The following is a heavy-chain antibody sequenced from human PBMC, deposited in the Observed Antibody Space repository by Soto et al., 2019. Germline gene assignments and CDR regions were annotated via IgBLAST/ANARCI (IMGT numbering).Heavy chain of an antibody. CDR3: ARDRVVPAAGGAFDI. V-gene: IGHV3-66*01. D-gene: IGHD2-2*01. J-gene: IGHJ3*02. Sequence: GGSLRLSCAASGFTVSSNYMSWVRQAPGKGLEWVSVIYSGGSTYYADSVKGRFTISRDNSKNTLYLQMNSLRAEDTAVYYCARDRVVPAAGGAFDIWGQGTMVTVSS. CDR1: GFTVSSNY. CDR2: IYSGGST.